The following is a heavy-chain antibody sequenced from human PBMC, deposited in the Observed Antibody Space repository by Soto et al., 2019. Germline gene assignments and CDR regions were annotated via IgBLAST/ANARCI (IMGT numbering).Heavy chain of an antibody. Sequence: EVQLVESGGGLVKPGGSLRLSCAASGFTFSSYSMNWVRQAPGKGLEWVSVIYSGGSTYYADSVKGRFTISRDNSKNTLHLQMNSLRPEDTAVYYCARDRGSSGWSDAFDIWGQGTMVTVSS. CDR3: ARDRGSSGWSDAFDI. CDR1: GFTFSSYS. CDR2: IYSGGST. V-gene: IGHV3-66*02. J-gene: IGHJ3*02. D-gene: IGHD6-19*01.